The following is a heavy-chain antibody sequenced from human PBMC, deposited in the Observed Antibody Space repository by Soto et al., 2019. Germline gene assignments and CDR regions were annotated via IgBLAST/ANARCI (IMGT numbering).Heavy chain of an antibody. CDR3: ARTLNRYLYDFWSRLYEGYFDY. V-gene: IGHV3-7*01. CDR2: RKQDGSEK. J-gene: IGHJ4*02. Sequence: GGALIRSWATAGFTFSSYWVSGVRHAPGKGREWVANRKQDGSEKYYGDCVTGPFTTSRDNANNSLYLKMNSLRAEDTAVYYCARTLNRYLYDFWSRLYEGYFDYWGQGTLVTVSS. CDR1: GFTFSSYW. D-gene: IGHD3-3*01.